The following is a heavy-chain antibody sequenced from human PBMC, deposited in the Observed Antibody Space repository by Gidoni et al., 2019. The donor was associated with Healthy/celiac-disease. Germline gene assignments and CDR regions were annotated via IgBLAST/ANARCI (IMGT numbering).Heavy chain of an antibody. CDR1: GFTFDDYA. Sequence: VPLVESGGGLVQPGRSLRPSCAASGFTFDDYAMHWVRQAPGKGLEWVSGISWNSGSIGYADSVKGRFTISRDNAKNSLYLQMNSLRAEDTALYYCAKDSDIAVAGVENWGQGTLVTVSS. CDR2: ISWNSGSI. V-gene: IGHV3-9*01. J-gene: IGHJ4*02. CDR3: AKDSDIAVAGVEN. D-gene: IGHD6-19*01.